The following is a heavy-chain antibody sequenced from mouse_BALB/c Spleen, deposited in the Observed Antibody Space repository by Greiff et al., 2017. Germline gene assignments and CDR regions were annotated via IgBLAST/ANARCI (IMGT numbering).Heavy chain of an antibody. D-gene: IGHD2-10*02. V-gene: IGHV2-6-7*01. CDR1: GFSLTGYG. Sequence: VHLVESGPGLVAPSQSLSITCTVSGFSLTGYGVNWVRQPPGKGLEWLGMIWGDGSTDYNSALKSRLSISKDNSKSQVFLKMNSLQTDDTARYYCARDVGGYGNPYAMDYWGQGTSVTVSS. CDR3: ARDVGGYGNPYAMDY. CDR2: IWGDGST. J-gene: IGHJ4*01.